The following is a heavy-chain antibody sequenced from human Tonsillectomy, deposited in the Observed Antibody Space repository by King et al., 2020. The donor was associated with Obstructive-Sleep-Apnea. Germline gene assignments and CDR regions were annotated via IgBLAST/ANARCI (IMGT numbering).Heavy chain of an antibody. V-gene: IGHV4-59*08. J-gene: IGHJ4*02. CDR2: IYYTVST. CDR3: ARHRNLGKLVVAALDY. D-gene: IGHD2-15*01. Sequence: QLQESGPGLVKPSETLSLTCTVSGGSISSYYWSWIRPPPGKGLEGVGYIYYTVSTNYNPSLKSRLTISVETSKNQFSLKLSSVTAADTAVYYCARHRNLGKLVVAALDYWGQGTLVTVSS. CDR1: GGSISSYY.